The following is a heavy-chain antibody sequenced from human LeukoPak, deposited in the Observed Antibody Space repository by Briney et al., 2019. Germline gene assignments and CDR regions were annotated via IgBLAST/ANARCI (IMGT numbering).Heavy chain of an antibody. V-gene: IGHV3-48*01. CDR2: ISSSSSTI. CDR3: ARVYCTNGVCDYFDY. J-gene: IGHJ4*02. Sequence: GGSLRLSCAASGFTFSSYSMNWVRQAPGKGLEWVSYISSSSSTIYYADSVKGRFTISRDNAKNSLYLQMNSLRAEDTAVYYCARVYCTNGVCDYFDYWGQGTLVTVSS. D-gene: IGHD2-8*01. CDR1: GFTFSSYS.